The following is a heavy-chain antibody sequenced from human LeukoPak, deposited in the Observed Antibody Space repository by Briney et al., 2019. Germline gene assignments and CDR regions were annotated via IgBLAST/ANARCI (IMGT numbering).Heavy chain of an antibody. J-gene: IGHJ6*03. CDR2: IWYDGSNK. CDR1: GFTFSIYG. Sequence: GGSLRLSCAASGFTFSIYGMHWVRQAPGKGLEWVAVIWYDGSNKYYADSVKGRFTISRDNSKNTLYLQMNSLRAEDTAVYYCAKDGGFDFWSGQQYYYYYMDVWGKGTTVTVSS. CDR3: AKDGGFDFWSGQQYYYYYMDV. V-gene: IGHV3-33*06. D-gene: IGHD3-3*01.